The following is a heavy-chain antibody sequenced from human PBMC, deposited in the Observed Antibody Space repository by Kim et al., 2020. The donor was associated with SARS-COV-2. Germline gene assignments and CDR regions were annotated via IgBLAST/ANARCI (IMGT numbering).Heavy chain of an antibody. D-gene: IGHD2-15*01. CDR1: GGSISSGGYY. Sequence: SETLSLTCTVSGGSISSGGYYWIWIRQHKGKGLEWIGYIYYSGSTYYNPSLKSRVTISVDTSKNQLSLKLSSVTAAGTAVYYCARVLSVSWVVARVVVCLDPWGQGARVTVSS. V-gene: IGHV4-31*03. CDR3: ARVLSVSWVVARVVVCLDP. J-gene: IGHJ5*02. CDR2: IYYSGST.